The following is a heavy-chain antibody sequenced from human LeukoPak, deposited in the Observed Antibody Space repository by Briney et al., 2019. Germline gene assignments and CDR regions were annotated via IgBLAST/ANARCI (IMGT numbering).Heavy chain of an antibody. CDR1: GFTVSTKY. CDR2: LYSGSDT. CDR3: ARGRVTGDYVRDFDY. J-gene: IGHJ4*02. Sequence: GGSLTLSCAASGFTVSTKYMNWVRQAPGKGLEWVSILYSGSDTYYADSVKGRFTISRDNAKNSLYLQMNSLRAADTAVYYCARGRVTGDYVRDFDYWGQGTLVTVSS. D-gene: IGHD4-17*01. V-gene: IGHV3-53*01.